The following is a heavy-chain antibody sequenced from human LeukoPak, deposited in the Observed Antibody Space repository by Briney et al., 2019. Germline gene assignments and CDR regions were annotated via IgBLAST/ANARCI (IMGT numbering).Heavy chain of an antibody. CDR2: IKSKTDGGTT. CDR1: GLTFSNAW. D-gene: IGHD3-3*01. CDR3: TTGQYSTYYDFWSGYHTFDY. V-gene: IGHV3-15*01. Sequence: KTGGSLRLSCAASGLTFSNAWMSWVRQAPGKGLEWVGRIKSKTDGGTTDYAAPVKGRFTISRDDSKNTLYLQMNSLKTEDTAVYYCTTGQYSTYYDFWSGYHTFDYWGRGTLVTVSS. J-gene: IGHJ4*02.